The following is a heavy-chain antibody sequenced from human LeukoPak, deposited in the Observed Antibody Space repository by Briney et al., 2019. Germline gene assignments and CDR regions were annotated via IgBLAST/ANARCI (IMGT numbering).Heavy chain of an antibody. Sequence: ASVKVSCKASGYTFTGYYMHWVRQAPGQGLEWMGWINPNSGGTNYAQKFQGRVTMTRDTSTSTAYMELSRLRSDDTAVYYCARGDYYDSSGNNYARKWGQGTLVTVSS. J-gene: IGHJ4*02. V-gene: IGHV1-2*02. D-gene: IGHD3-22*01. CDR3: ARGDYYDSSGNNYARK. CDR1: GYTFTGYY. CDR2: INPNSGGT.